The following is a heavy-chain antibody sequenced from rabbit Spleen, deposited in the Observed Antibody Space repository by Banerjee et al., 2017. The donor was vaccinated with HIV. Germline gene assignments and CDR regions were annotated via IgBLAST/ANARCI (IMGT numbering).Heavy chain of an antibody. Sequence: QLKESGGGLVQPGGSLKLSCKASGFTLSTYYMNWVRQAPGKGLEWIGYIDPVFGITYYANWVNGRFSISRENAQNTVFLQMTSLTAADTATYFCARDLVGVIGWNFSLWGPGTLVTVS. J-gene: IGHJ4*01. D-gene: IGHD1-1*01. V-gene: IGHV1S7*01. CDR3: ARDLVGVIGWNFSL. CDR1: GFTLSTYY. CDR2: IDPVFGIT.